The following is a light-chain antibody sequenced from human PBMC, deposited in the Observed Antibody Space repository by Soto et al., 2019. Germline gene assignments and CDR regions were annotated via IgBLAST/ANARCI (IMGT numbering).Light chain of an antibody. CDR2: GAS. CDR1: QSVSSNY. Sequence: DIVLTQSPATLSLSPGERATLSCRASQSVSSNYLAWYQQKPGQAPRLLIYGASSRATGIPDRFSGSGSGTDFTLTISRLEPEDFAVYYCQQYGRSPNTFGQGTKLEIK. V-gene: IGKV3-20*01. CDR3: QQYGRSPNT. J-gene: IGKJ2*01.